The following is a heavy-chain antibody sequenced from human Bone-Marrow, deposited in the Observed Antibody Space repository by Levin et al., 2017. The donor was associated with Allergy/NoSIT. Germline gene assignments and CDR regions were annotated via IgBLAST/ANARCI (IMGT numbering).Heavy chain of an antibody. D-gene: IGHD6-19*01. CDR3: AKGPWLAAGGWFDP. CDR2: LSGSGDRI. J-gene: IGHJ5*02. V-gene: IGHV3-23*01. Sequence: PGGSLRLSCAASGFTFSSYAMSWVRQAPGKGLEWVSYLSGSGDRIYYADSVKGRITISRDNSKNTVYLQMNSLRAEDTAIYYCAKGPWLAAGGWFDPWGQGTLVTVSS. CDR1: GFTFSSYA.